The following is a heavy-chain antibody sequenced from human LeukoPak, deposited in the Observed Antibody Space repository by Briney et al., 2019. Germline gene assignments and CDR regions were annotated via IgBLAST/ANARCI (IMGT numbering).Heavy chain of an antibody. D-gene: IGHD5-18*01. Sequence: ASVKVSCKASGYTFPIYGISWVRQAPGQGLEWVAWISPYNGNTNYAQKFQGRLTMTTDSSTSTAYMELRSLRSDDTAVYYCARGGYSYGYMGYFDYWGQGTLVTVSS. CDR2: ISPYNGNT. V-gene: IGHV1-18*01. CDR3: ARGGYSYGYMGYFDY. CDR1: GYTFPIYG. J-gene: IGHJ4*02.